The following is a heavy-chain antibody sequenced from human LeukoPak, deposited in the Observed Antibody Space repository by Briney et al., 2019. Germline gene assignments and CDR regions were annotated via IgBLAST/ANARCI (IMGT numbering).Heavy chain of an antibody. CDR2: INHSGST. D-gene: IGHD3-22*01. CDR3: ARNYYDSSGYRLDY. J-gene: IGHJ4*02. Sequence: PSETLSLTCAVYGGSFSGYYWSWIRQPPGKGLEWIGEINHSGSTNYNPSLKSRVTISVDTSKNQFSLKLSSVTAADTAVYYCARNYYDSSGYRLDYWGQGTLVTVSS. V-gene: IGHV4-34*01. CDR1: GGSFSGYY.